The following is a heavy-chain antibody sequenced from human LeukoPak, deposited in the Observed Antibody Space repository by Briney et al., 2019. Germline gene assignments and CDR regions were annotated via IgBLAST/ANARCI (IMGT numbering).Heavy chain of an antibody. J-gene: IGHJ6*03. Sequence: PSETLSLTCAVYGGSFSGYDWSWIRPPPGKGLEWIGEINHSGSANYNPSLKSRVTISVDTSKNQFSLKLSSVTAADTAVYYCATGRNGVVPAPILGVGPWACYYSMDVWGKGTTVTVYS. V-gene: IGHV4-34*01. CDR2: INHSGSA. CDR1: GGSFSGYD. D-gene: IGHD2-2*02. CDR3: ATGRNGVVPAPILGVGPWACYYSMDV.